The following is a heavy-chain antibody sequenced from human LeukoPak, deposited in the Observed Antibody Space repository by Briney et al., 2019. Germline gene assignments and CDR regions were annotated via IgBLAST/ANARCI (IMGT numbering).Heavy chain of an antibody. D-gene: IGHD6-19*01. CDR2: ISGSAAVT. CDR1: GFTFSSYA. J-gene: IGHJ4*02. CDR3: AKDGVYSSGWYDD. V-gene: IGHV3-23*01. Sequence: GGSLRLSCAASGFTFSSYAMSWVRQSPGKGLEWVSGISGSAAVTYYADSVKGRFTISRDNSKNTLYLQMNSLRAEDTAVYYCAKDGVYSSGWYDDWGQGTLVTVSS.